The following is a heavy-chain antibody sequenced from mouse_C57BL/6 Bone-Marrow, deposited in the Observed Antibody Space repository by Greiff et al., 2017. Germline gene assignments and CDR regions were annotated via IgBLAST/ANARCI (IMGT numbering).Heavy chain of an antibody. D-gene: IGHD1-1*01. CDR3: ARRYYGSSYVYLYFDV. CDR2: IYPGSGST. Sequence: QVHVKQPGAELVKPGASVKMSCKASGYTFTSYWITWVKQRPGQGLEWIGDIYPGSGSTNYNEKFKSKATLTVDTSSSTAYMQLSSLTSEDSAVYYCARRYYGSSYVYLYFDVWGTGTTVTVSS. CDR1: GYTFTSYW. J-gene: IGHJ1*03. V-gene: IGHV1-55*01.